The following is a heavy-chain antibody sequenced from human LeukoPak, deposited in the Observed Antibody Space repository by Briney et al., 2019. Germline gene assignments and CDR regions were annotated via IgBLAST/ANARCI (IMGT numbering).Heavy chain of an antibody. CDR2: IFYSGST. CDR3: AKSDGYGLIDY. J-gene: IGHJ4*02. Sequence: SETLSLTCTVSGGSMNNYYWNWIRQPPGKGLEWIGSIFYSGSTNYNPSLKSRVTISVDTSKNQFSLKLSSVTAADTAVYYCAKSDGYGLIDYWGQGTLVTVSS. D-gene: IGHD5-24*01. CDR1: GGSMNNYY. V-gene: IGHV4-59*08.